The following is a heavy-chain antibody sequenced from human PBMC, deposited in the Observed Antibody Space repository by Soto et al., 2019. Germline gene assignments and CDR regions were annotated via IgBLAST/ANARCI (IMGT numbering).Heavy chain of an antibody. CDR2: ISQTGSVI. CDR1: GFTFSIYT. V-gene: IGHV3-21*01. Sequence: PGGSLRLSCAASGFTFSIYTMNWVRQAPGKGLEWVSSISQTGSVIFYADSVKGRFTISRDNAKNSLFLQMNSLRVEDTGFYYYASAGWVEAARKHSAYWGQGTIVSV. CDR3: ASAGWVEAARKHSAY. J-gene: IGHJ4*02. D-gene: IGHD6-6*01.